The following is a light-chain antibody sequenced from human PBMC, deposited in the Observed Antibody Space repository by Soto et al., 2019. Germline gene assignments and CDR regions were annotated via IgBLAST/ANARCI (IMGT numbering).Light chain of an antibody. J-gene: IGLJ7*02. CDR1: SSNIGSNT. Sequence: QSVLTQPPSASGTPGQMVTISCSGSSSNIGSNTVSWFQQLPGRAPKLLLYNNNHRPSWVLDRFSGSKSGTSASLAISGLQAEGEGDYYFSAWVARLDTQVVFGGGTQLTAL. CDR2: NNN. V-gene: IGLV1-44*01. CDR3: SAWVARLDTQVV.